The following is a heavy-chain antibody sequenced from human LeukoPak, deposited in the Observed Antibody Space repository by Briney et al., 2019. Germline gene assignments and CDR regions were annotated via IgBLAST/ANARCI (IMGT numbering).Heavy chain of an antibody. J-gene: IGHJ4*02. D-gene: IGHD3-16*01. CDR1: GYTFTSYG. CDR2: ISAYNGNT. V-gene: IGHV1-18*01. CDR3: ARDRVWGTGSPSLATGY. Sequence: ASVKVSCKASGYTFTSYGISWVRQAPGQGLEWMGWISAYNGNTNYAQKLQGRVTMTTDTSASTAYMELRSLRSDDTAVYYCARDRVWGTGSPSLATGYWGQGTLVTVSS.